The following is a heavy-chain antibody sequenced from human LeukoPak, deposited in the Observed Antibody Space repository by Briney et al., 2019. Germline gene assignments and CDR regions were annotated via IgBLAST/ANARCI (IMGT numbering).Heavy chain of an antibody. Sequence: SGGSLRLSCTASGFTFSTYSMNWVRQAPGKGLEWVSSISSGSNYIYYADSVKGRFTISRDNAKNSLYLQMNSLRADDAAVYYCARDLRLWGQGTLVTVSS. CDR3: ARDLRL. J-gene: IGHJ4*02. V-gene: IGHV3-21*01. CDR2: ISSGSNYI. CDR1: GFTFSTYS.